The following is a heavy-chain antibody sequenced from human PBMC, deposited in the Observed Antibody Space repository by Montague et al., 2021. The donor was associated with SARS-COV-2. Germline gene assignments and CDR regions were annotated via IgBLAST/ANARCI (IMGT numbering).Heavy chain of an antibody. CDR3: ARARYYGDDWGNDHGVDY. V-gene: IGHV2-70*11. CDR1: GFSLNTSGMC. J-gene: IGHJ4*02. D-gene: IGHD3-16*01. Sequence: PALVKPTQTLTVTCTFSGFSLNTSGMCVSWIRQPPGKALEWLARIDWDDEKYYSTSLKTRLTISKDTYKNQVVLRMINMDPVDTATFYCARARYYGDDWGNDHGVDYGGQGTRVTVSS. CDR2: IDWDDEK.